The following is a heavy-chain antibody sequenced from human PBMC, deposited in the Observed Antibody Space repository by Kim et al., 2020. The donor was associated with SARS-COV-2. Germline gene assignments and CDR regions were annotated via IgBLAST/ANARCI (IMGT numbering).Heavy chain of an antibody. CDR3: ARWKGYCTGGVCYMGAFDI. CDR2: IYYSGST. J-gene: IGHJ3*02. V-gene: IGHV4-59*01. D-gene: IGHD2-8*02. CDR1: GGSISSYY. Sequence: SETLSLTCTVSGGSISSYYWSWIRQPPGKGLEWIGYIYYSGSTNYNPSLKSRVTISVDTSKNQFSLKLSSVTAADTAVYYCARWKGYCTGGVCYMGAFDIWGQGTMVTVSS.